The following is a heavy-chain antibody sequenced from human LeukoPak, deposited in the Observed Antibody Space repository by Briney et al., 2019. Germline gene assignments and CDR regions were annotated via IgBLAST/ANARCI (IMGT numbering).Heavy chain of an antibody. Sequence: PGGSLRLSCAASGFTFHHYSMHWVRQPPGKGLEWVSLISWDGGITYYADSVRGRFTISRDNGKNSLSLEMNSLRTEDTALYYCAKDIGYYGSGSSYGMDVWGQGTTVTVSS. V-gene: IGHV3-43*01. J-gene: IGHJ6*02. D-gene: IGHD3-10*01. CDR2: ISWDGGIT. CDR1: GFTFHHYS. CDR3: AKDIGYYGSGSSYGMDV.